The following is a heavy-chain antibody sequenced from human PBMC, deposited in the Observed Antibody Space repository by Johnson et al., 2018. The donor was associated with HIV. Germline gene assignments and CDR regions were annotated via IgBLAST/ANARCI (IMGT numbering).Heavy chain of an antibody. D-gene: IGHD4-23*01. J-gene: IGHJ3*02. CDR2: ISYDGTKK. Sequence: QVQLVESGGGVVQPGRSLRLSCAASGFAFSSYAMHWVRQAPGKGLEWVAVISYDGTKKYYADSVRGRFIISRDNSKNTLYLQMNSLRAEDTALYYCARVRGVVTPHAFDIWGQGTMVTVSS. V-gene: IGHV3-30*04. CDR1: GFAFSSYA. CDR3: ARVRGVVTPHAFDI.